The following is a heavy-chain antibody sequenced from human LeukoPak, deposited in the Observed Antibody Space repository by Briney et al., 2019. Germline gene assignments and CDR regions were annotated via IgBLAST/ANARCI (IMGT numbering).Heavy chain of an antibody. D-gene: IGHD6-19*01. V-gene: IGHV4-38-2*01. Sequence: PSETLSLTCAVSGYSISSSYYWGWIRQPPGKGLDWIGSIYHSGSTYYNPSLKSRVTISVDTSKNQFSLRLGSVTAADTAVYYCARGVAVAANWFDPWGQGTLVTVSS. CDR3: ARGVAVAANWFDP. CDR1: GYSISSSYY. J-gene: IGHJ5*02. CDR2: IYHSGST.